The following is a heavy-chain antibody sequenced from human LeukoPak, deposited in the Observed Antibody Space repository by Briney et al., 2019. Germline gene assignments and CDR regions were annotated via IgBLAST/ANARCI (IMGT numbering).Heavy chain of an antibody. J-gene: IGHJ3*02. CDR2: IYYSGST. V-gene: IGHV4-59*08. CDR1: GGSMRSYY. Sequence: RSSETLSLTCTVSGGSMRSYYWSWIRQPAGKGLEWTGYIYYSGSTYYNPSLKSRVTISVDTSKNQFSLKLSSVTAADTAIYYCARHYIAAGGGDAFDIWGQGTMVIVSS. D-gene: IGHD6-13*01. CDR3: ARHYIAAGGGDAFDI.